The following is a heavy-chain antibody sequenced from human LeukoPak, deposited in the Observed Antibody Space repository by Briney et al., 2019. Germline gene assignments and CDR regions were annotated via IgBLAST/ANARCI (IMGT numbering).Heavy chain of an antibody. V-gene: IGHV4-59*01. D-gene: IGHD5-18*01. CDR1: GGSISSYY. Sequence: SETLSLTCTVSGGSISSYYWSWVRQPPGKGLEWVGYIYYSVSTNYTPSLKSRVTISVDTSKNQFSLKLSSVTAADTAVYYCARDRDTAMAISYYGMDVWGQGTTVTVSS. CDR3: ARDRDTAMAISYYGMDV. J-gene: IGHJ6*02. CDR2: IYYSVST.